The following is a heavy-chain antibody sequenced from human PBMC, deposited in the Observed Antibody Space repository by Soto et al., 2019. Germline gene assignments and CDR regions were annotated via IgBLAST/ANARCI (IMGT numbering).Heavy chain of an antibody. J-gene: IGHJ4*02. CDR3: ARLLDFALADY. V-gene: IGHV4-31*03. Sequence: SETLALTGTVSRGSSNRDGNYCSWIRQHPGKGLEWIGYIYYSGSTYYNPSLKSRVTFSVDTSKNQFSLKLSSVTAADTAVYYCARLLDFALADYWGQGTLVTAPQ. CDR2: IYYSGST. CDR1: RGSSNRDGNY. D-gene: IGHD1-1*01.